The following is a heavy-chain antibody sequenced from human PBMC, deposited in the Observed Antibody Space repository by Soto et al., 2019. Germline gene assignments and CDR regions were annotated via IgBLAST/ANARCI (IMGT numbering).Heavy chain of an antibody. CDR2: IYHSGST. CDR3: ARGKDDCKVGRT. J-gene: IGHJ3*01. V-gene: IGHV4-30-2*01. D-gene: IGHD2-21*02. CDR1: GGSISSGGYS. Sequence: PSETLSLTCAVSGGSISSGGYSWSWIRQPPGKGLEWIGYIYHSGSTYYNPSLKTRVTLSLDTSKKLFSLDLLSVTAADTAIYYCARGKDDCKVGRTWGQGTMVTVSS.